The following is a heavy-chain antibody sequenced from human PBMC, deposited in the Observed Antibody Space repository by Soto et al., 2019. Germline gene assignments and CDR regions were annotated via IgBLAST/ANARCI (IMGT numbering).Heavy chain of an antibody. CDR3: ASNVLGHRGTNHAFAI. Sequence: QVQLVQSGAEVKKPGSSVKVSCKASGGTFSTYTFSWVRQAPGQGLEWMGRSIPVLDVANYAQKFQGRVTITADKSTSTAYMELLSLRSEDTAVYYCASNVLGHRGTNHAFAIWGQGTLVTVSS. CDR2: SIPVLDVA. CDR1: GGTFSTYT. D-gene: IGHD2-2*01. V-gene: IGHV1-69*02. J-gene: IGHJ3*02.